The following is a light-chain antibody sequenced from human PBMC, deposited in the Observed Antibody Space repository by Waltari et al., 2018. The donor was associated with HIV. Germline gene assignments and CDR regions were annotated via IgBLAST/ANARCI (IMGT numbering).Light chain of an antibody. CDR2: EAS. J-gene: IGKJ2*01. Sequence: DGQMNQSPPTLSASVGDRVTITSRPTENVRWWLAWYQQKPGRAPKVLIQEASTLENGGPSRFSGGGSGTEYTLTISDLQPEDIATYYCQQYNSSPSFGQGTKLDIK. CDR1: ENVRWW. V-gene: IGKV1-5*03. CDR3: QQYNSSPS.